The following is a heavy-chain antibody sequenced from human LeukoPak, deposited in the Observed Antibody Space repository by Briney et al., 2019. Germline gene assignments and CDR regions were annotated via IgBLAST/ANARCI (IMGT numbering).Heavy chain of an antibody. CDR2: IRYDGSNK. D-gene: IGHD3-10*01. CDR1: GFTFSSYG. CDR3: ARTVSYGSGSYADY. J-gene: IGHJ4*02. V-gene: IGHV3-30*02. Sequence: GGSLRLSCAASGFTFSSYGMHWVRQAPGKGLEWVAFIRYDGSNKYYADSVKGRLTISRDNSKNTVYLQMNGLRAEDRAMYYCARTVSYGSGSYADYWGQGTLVSVSS.